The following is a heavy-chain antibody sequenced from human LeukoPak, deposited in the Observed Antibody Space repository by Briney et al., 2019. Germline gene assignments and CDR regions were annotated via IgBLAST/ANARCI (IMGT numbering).Heavy chain of an antibody. CDR1: GFTFNNYS. CDR2: ITSTSTYI. CDR3: AMGLDF. V-gene: IGHV3-21*06. J-gene: IGHJ4*02. Sequence: PGGSLRLSCVGSGFTFNNYSMNWVRQAPGKGLEWISSITSTSTYIYYADSVRGRFTISRDNAKNSLFLQMNSLRADDTAMYYCAMGLDFWGQGTRVTVSS. D-gene: IGHD3-10*01.